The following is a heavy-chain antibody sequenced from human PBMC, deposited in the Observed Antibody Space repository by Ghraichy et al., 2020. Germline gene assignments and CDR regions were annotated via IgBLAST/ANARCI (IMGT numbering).Heavy chain of an antibody. CDR2: INPNSGGT. D-gene: IGHD4-11*01. CDR3: ARGHLDYSNYFLGIDWYFDL. V-gene: IGHV1-2*02. J-gene: IGHJ2*01. CDR1: GYTFTGYY. Sequence: ASVKVSCKASGYTFTGYYMHWVRQAPGQGLEWMGWINPNSGGTNYAQKFQGRVTMTRDTSISTAYMELSRLRSDDTAVYYCARGHLDYSNYFLGIDWYFDLWGRGTLVTVSS.